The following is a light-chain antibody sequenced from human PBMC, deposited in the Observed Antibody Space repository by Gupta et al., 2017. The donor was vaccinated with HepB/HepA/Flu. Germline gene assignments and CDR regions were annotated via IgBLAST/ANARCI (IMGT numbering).Light chain of an antibody. J-gene: IGKJ3*01. CDR1: QSVSSY. CDR2: DAS. V-gene: IGKV3-11*01. CDR3: QQRSNWPLT. Sequence: EIVLTQSPAPLFLPPGERATLSCRASQSVSSYLAWYQQKPGQAPRLLIYDASNRATGIPARFSGSGSGTDFTLTISSLEPEDFAVYYCQQRSNWPLTFGPGTKVDIK.